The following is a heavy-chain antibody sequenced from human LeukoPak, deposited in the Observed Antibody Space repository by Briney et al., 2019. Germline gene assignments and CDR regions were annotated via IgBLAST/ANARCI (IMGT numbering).Heavy chain of an antibody. CDR1: GYTFTGYY. J-gene: IGHJ5*02. Sequence: ASVKVSCKASGYTFTGYYMHWVRQAPGQGLEWMGWINPNSGGTNYAQKFQGRVTMTRDTSISTAYMELSGLRSDDTAVYYCARDRGYCSSTSCPPHWFDPWGQGTLVAVSS. CDR3: ARDRGYCSSTSCPPHWFDP. CDR2: INPNSGGT. V-gene: IGHV1-2*02. D-gene: IGHD2-2*01.